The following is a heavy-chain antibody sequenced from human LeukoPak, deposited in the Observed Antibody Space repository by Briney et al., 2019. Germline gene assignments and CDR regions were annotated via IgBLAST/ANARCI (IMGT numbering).Heavy chain of an antibody. CDR1: GGSISSGSYY. J-gene: IGHJ4*02. D-gene: IGHD5-18*01. V-gene: IGHV4-61*02. CDR2: IYTSGST. Sequence: SQTLSLTCTVSGGSISSGSYYWSWIRQPAGKGLEWIGRIYTSGSTNYNPSLKSRVTISVDTSKNQFSLKLSSVPAAETAVYYCARDHGYSYGYGYYFDYWGQGTLVTVSS. CDR3: ARDHGYSYGYGYYFDY.